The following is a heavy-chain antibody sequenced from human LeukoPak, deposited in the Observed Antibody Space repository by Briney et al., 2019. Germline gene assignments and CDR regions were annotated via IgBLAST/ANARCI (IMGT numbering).Heavy chain of an antibody. CDR2: INHSGST. CDR1: GGSFSGYY. Sequence: SETLSLTCAVYGGSFSGYYWSWIRQPPGKGLEWIGEINHSGSTNYNPSLKSRVTISVDTSKNQFSLKLSSVTAADTAVYYCARGGILLWFGGPGFSYFDYWGQGTLVTVSS. D-gene: IGHD3-10*01. V-gene: IGHV4-34*01. CDR3: ARGGILLWFGGPGFSYFDY. J-gene: IGHJ4*02.